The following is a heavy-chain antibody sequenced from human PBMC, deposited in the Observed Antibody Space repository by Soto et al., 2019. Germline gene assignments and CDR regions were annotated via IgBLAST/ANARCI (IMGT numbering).Heavy chain of an antibody. J-gene: IGHJ3*02. D-gene: IGHD1-26*01. V-gene: IGHV3-23*01. Sequence: LRLSCAASGFTFSSYAMSWVRQAPGKGLEWVSAISGSGGSTYYADSVKGRFTISRDNSKNTLYLQMNSLRAEDTAVYYCAKIRSGSYYARRAFDIWGQGTKVTVSS. CDR1: GFTFSSYA. CDR3: AKIRSGSYYARRAFDI. CDR2: ISGSGGST.